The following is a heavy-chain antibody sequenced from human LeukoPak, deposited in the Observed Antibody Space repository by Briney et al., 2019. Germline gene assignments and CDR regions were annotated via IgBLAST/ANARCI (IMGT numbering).Heavy chain of an antibody. Sequence: SGGSLRLSCAASGFTFSSYAMSWLRQPPGKGLGWLGYIYYSRGTMYNPSLKSRVTISIDTSKSQLSLKVNSVTAADTAVYYCARHDDIAIFRNGLDVWGQGTTVTVSS. D-gene: IGHD6-13*01. CDR1: GFTFSSYA. J-gene: IGHJ6*02. CDR2: IYYSRGT. V-gene: IGHV4-59*08. CDR3: ARHDDIAIFRNGLDV.